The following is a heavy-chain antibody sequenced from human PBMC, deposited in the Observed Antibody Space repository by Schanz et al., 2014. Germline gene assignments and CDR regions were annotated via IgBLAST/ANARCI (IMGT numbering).Heavy chain of an antibody. V-gene: IGHV3-11*04. D-gene: IGHD3-9*01. CDR2: IGSSSTTM. Sequence: QVQLVESGGGLVKPGGSLRLSCAASGFIFNDYYMNWIRQAPGKGLEWLSYIGSSSTTMYYADSVKGRFTISRDNAKNSLYLQMNSLRDEDTAVYYCARDHPHRGVTGYYNDVWGQGTSVTVSS. CDR3: ARDHPHRGVTGYYNDV. J-gene: IGHJ6*02. CDR1: GFIFNDYY.